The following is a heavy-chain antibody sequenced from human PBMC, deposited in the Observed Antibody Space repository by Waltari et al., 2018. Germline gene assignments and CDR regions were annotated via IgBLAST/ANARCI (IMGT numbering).Heavy chain of an antibody. CDR1: GGSFSGYY. Sequence: QVQLQQWGAGLLKPSETLSLTCAVYGGSFSGYYWSWIRQPPGKGLEWIGEIKHSGSTNYNPSLKRRVTISVDTSKNQFSLKLSSVTAADTAVYYCARGSSSWYSGGMDVWGQGTTVTVSS. V-gene: IGHV4-34*01. CDR3: ARGSSSWYSGGMDV. D-gene: IGHD6-13*01. J-gene: IGHJ6*02. CDR2: IKHSGST.